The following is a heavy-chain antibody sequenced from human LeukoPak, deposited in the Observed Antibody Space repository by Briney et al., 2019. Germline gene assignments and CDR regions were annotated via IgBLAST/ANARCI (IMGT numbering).Heavy chain of an antibody. CDR2: ISSSATYI. V-gene: IGHV3-21*01. J-gene: IGHJ3*02. D-gene: IGHD5-18*01. CDR3: ARVLYSYGYSEFAFDI. Sequence: GGSLSLSYAASGFSFSRYSMNWVRQAPGKGLEWVSSISSSATYIYYADSLKGRFTISRDNAKSSLYLHMNSLRAEDTAVYYCARVLYSYGYSEFAFDIWGQGTMVTVSS. CDR1: GFSFSRYS.